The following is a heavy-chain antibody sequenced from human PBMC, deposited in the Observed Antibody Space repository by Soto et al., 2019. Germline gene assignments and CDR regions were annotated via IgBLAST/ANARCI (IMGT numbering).Heavy chain of an antibody. V-gene: IGHV3-48*01. J-gene: IGHJ4*02. Sequence: GGSLRLSCASSGFTFSSYNMNWVRQAPGKGLEWVSYISSSGSTIYYADSVKGRFTISRDNAKNSLYLQMNSLRAEDTAVYYCARVAFYYNSSGYFYGGQGILVTV. CDR3: ARVAFYYNSSGYFY. D-gene: IGHD3-22*01. CDR1: GFTFSSYN. CDR2: ISSSGSTI.